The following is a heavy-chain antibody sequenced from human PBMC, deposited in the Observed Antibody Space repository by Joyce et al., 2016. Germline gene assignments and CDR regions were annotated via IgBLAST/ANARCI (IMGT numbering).Heavy chain of an antibody. J-gene: IGHJ5*01. Sequence: QVQLQESGPGLVKPSGTLSLTCAVSGGSISSAHWWSWVRQPPGKGLEWIGEIYLGGSTTYTPSLKSRVTISVEKSKNQRSLKMNSVTAADTAVYYCARNGAYSQDSWGQGTLVTVSS. D-gene: IGHD5-12*01. V-gene: IGHV4-4*02. CDR1: GGSISSAHW. CDR2: IYLGGST. CDR3: ARNGAYSQDS.